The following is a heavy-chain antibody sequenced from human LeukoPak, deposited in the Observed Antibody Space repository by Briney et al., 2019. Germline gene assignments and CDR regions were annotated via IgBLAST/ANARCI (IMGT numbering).Heavy chain of an antibody. D-gene: IGHD5-24*01. CDR2: ISSSSSTI. CDR3: AREERWLQSGIAY. CDR1: GFTFSSHS. J-gene: IGHJ4*02. Sequence: GGSLRLSCAASGFTFSSHSMNWVRQAPGRGLEWVSYISSSSSTIYYADSVKGRFTISRDNAKNSLYLQMNSLRAEDTAVYYCAREERWLQSGIAYWGQGTLVTVSS. V-gene: IGHV3-48*01.